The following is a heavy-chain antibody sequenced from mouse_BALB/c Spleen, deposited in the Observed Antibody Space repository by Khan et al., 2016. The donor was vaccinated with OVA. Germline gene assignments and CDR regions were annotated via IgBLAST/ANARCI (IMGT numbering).Heavy chain of an antibody. J-gene: IGHJ3*01. Sequence: VQLQQSGPELMKPGASVKISCKASGYSFTSYYIHWVMQSHGTSLEWIGYIDPFSGGTNYNQKFKGKATLTVDKSSSTAYIHLSNLTSEDTAVYYGTRHCYVAWFTYWGQGTLVTVSA. V-gene: IGHV1S135*01. D-gene: IGHD2-12*01. CDR2: IDPFSGGT. CDR3: TRHCYVAWFTY. CDR1: GYSFTSYY.